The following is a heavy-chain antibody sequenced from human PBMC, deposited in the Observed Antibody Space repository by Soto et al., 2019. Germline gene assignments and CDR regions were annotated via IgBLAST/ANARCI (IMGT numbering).Heavy chain of an antibody. V-gene: IGHV4-4*07. J-gene: IGHJ4*02. Sequence: QVQLQESGPGLVKPSETLSLTCTVSGGSISTYYCSWIRQPAGKGLEWIGRIYSGGSTHYNPPLKSRVTMSVDTSKNEFSLKLSSVTAADSVVYCCARWLGGFGEFSLGYWGQGTLGTVSS. CDR1: GGSISTYY. D-gene: IGHD3-10*01. CDR2: IYSGGST. CDR3: ARWLGGFGEFSLGY.